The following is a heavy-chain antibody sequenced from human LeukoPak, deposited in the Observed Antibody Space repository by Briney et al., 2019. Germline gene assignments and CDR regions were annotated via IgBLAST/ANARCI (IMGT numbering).Heavy chain of an antibody. V-gene: IGHV3-7*01. D-gene: IGHD5-12*01. J-gene: IGHJ4*02. CDR3: ARDPSRYDLDY. CDR2: IKQDGVDK. Sequence: GGSLRLSCAASGFTLSRSYMNWVRQPPGKGLEWVATIKQDGVDKYYVDSVKGRFTISRDTAKNSLYLQMNSLRAEDTAVYYCARDPSRYDLDYWGQGTLVTVSS. CDR1: GFTLSRSY.